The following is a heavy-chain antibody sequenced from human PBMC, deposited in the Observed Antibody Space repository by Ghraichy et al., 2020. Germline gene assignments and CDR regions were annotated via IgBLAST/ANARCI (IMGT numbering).Heavy chain of an antibody. CDR2: ISYDGSNQ. V-gene: IGHV3-30*01. J-gene: IGHJ5*02. CDR3: ARGAETVPDR. D-gene: IGHD2-21*02. CDR1: GFAFSSFA. Sequence: GGSLRLSCAASGFAFSSFALHWVRQAPGKGLEWVAVISYDGSNQYYADSVKGRFTISRDDSKNTLYLQLNSLRAEDTALYYCARGAETVPDRWGQGTLVTVSS.